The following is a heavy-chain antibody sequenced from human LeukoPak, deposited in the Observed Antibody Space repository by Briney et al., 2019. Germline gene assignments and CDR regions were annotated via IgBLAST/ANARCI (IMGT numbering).Heavy chain of an antibody. V-gene: IGHV3-21*01. Sequence: GGSLRLSCAASGFTFSSYSMNWVRQAPGKGLEWVSSISSSSSYIYHADSVKGRFTISRDNAKNSVYLQMNSLRAEDTAVYYCASYIEARPEELDYWGQGTLVTVSS. CDR1: GFTFSSYS. CDR2: ISSSSSYI. J-gene: IGHJ4*02. D-gene: IGHD6-6*01. CDR3: ASYIEARPEELDY.